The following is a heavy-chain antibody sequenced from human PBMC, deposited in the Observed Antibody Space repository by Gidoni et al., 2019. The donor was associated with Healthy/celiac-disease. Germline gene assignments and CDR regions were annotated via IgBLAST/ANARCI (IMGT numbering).Heavy chain of an antibody. D-gene: IGHD5-18*01. Sequence: QVQLVESGGGVVQPGRSLRLSCAASGFTFSSYGRHWVRQAPGKGLEWVAVISYDGSNKYYADSVKGRFTISRDNSKNTLYLQMNSLRAEDTAVYYCAKDLRVQLWLRPYYYGMDVWGQGTTVTVSS. J-gene: IGHJ6*02. V-gene: IGHV3-30*18. CDR3: AKDLRVQLWLRPYYYGMDV. CDR2: ISYDGSNK. CDR1: GFTFSSYG.